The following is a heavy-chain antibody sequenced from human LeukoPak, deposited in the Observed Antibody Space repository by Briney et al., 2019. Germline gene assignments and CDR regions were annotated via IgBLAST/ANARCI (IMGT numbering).Heavy chain of an antibody. CDR2: INHSGST. J-gene: IGHJ6*03. CDR1: GGSFSAYY. CDR3: ARPRNYYYYYMDV. Sequence: SETLSLTCAVYGGSFSAYYWSWIRQPPGKGLEWIGEINHSGSTNCNPSLKSRVTISVDTSKNQFSLKLSSVTAADTAVYYCARPRNYYYYYMDVWGKGTTVTVSS. V-gene: IGHV4-34*01.